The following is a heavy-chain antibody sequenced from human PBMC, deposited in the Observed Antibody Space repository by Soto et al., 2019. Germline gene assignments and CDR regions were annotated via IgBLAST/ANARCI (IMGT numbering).Heavy chain of an antibody. CDR2: MSTYSGNA. CDR1: GYTFTSYD. D-gene: IGHD2-15*01. Sequence: ASVKVSCKASGYTFTSYDINWVRQATGQGLEWMGWMSTYSGNANYAQQLQGRVTMTTDTSTSTAYMELRSLRSDDTAVYYCARLGYCSGGSCSPYWGQGTLVTVSS. CDR3: ARLGYCSGGSCSPY. J-gene: IGHJ4*02. V-gene: IGHV1-18*01.